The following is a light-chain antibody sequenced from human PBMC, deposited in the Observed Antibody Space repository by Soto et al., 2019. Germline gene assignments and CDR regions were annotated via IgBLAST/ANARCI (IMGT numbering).Light chain of an antibody. CDR3: QVWDTTTDQYI. J-gene: IGLJ1*01. Sequence: YELTQPPSVSVAPGQTATISCGGDDVGGKSVQWYQQKPGQAPVLVLYDARDRPSGIPERFSGSNSGNTATLTISWVEAGDEADFYCQVWDTTTDQYIFGSGTKVTVL. CDR1: DVGGKS. CDR2: DAR. V-gene: IGLV3-21*02.